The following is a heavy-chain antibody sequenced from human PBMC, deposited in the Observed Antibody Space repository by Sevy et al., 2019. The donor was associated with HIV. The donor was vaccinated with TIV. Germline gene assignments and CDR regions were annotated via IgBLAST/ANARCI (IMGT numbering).Heavy chain of an antibody. J-gene: IGHJ4*02. CDR3: ARDKETGIFDY. D-gene: IGHD7-27*01. Sequence: GGSLRLSCAASGFTFSDYYMSWIRQAPGKGLEWVSYISSSGSTIYYADYVKGRFTISRDNAKNSLYLQMNSLRAEDTAVYYCARDKETGIFDYWGQGTLVTVSS. CDR2: ISSSGSTI. CDR1: GFTFSDYY. V-gene: IGHV3-11*01.